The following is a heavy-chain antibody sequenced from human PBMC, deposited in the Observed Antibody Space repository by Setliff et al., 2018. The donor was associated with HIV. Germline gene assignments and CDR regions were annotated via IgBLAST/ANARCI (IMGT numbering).Heavy chain of an antibody. CDR1: GGSISNSRYY. CDR2: VLYNGGT. D-gene: IGHD1-1*01. J-gene: IGHJ3*02. CDR3: RVWILRDTSDI. V-gene: IGHV4-39*07. Sequence: KASETLSLTCTVSGGSISNSRYYWSWIRQPPGNGLEWIGEVLYNGGTRYNPSLENRVSMSVDTSKNQFSLKLLSVTAADTAVYYCRVWILRDTSDIWGQGTVVTVSS.